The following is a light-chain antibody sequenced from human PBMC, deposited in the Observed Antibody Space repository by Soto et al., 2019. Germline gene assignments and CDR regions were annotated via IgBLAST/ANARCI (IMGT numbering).Light chain of an antibody. Sequence: EVVLTQSPGTLSLSPGERATLPCRASQSVGNNYLAWYQQKPGQAPRLLIYDASTRATGIPDRFSGSGSGTDFTLSISRLEPEDFAVYYCQQRHSWPYTFGQGTKLEMK. CDR1: QSVGNNY. CDR2: DAS. CDR3: QQRHSWPYT. J-gene: IGKJ2*01. V-gene: IGKV3D-20*02.